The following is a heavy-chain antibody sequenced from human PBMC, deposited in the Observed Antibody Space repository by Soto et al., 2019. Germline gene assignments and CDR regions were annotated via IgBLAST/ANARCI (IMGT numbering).Heavy chain of an antibody. V-gene: IGHV3-21*01. J-gene: IGHJ4*02. Sequence: EVQLVESGGGLVKPGGSLRLSCAASGFTFSSYSMNWVRQAPGKGLEWVSSISSSSSYIYYADSVKGRFTISRDNAKNSLYMQMNSLRAEDTAVYYCARDHYDFWSGYYPAPYYWGQGTLVTVSS. D-gene: IGHD3-3*01. CDR2: ISSSSSYI. CDR1: GFTFSSYS. CDR3: ARDHYDFWSGYYPAPYY.